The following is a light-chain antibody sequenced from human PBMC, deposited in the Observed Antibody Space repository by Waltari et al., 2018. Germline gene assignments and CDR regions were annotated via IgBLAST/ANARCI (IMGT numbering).Light chain of an antibody. Sequence: EIVMTQSPATLSVSLGERAPLSCRASPSIRSNLTWYQQKPGQAPRLLIFGASTRATGIPTRFSGSGSGTEFTLTISSLQSEDFAIYYCQQYNNWLWTFGQGTEVEIK. V-gene: IGKV3-15*01. CDR1: PSIRSN. CDR2: GAS. J-gene: IGKJ1*01. CDR3: QQYNNWLWT.